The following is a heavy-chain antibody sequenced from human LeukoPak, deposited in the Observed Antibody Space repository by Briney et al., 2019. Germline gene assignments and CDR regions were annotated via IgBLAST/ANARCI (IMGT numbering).Heavy chain of an antibody. CDR3: ARDPGRGTGLIPDY. Sequence: GGSLRLSCAASGFIFSYYGMHWVRQAPGKGLEWVAFIQYDGSKRYYADSVKGRFTISRDNSKNTLYLQMNSLRAEDTAVYYCARDPGRGTGLIPDYWGQGTLVTVSS. D-gene: IGHD1-1*01. CDR2: IQYDGSKR. CDR1: GFIFSYYG. J-gene: IGHJ4*02. V-gene: IGHV3-30*02.